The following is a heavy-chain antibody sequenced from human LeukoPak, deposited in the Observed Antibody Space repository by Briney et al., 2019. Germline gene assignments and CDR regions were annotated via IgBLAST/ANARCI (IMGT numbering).Heavy chain of an antibody. Sequence: GVLRLSCAASGFTVSSNYMSWVRQAPGKGLEWVSVIYSGGSTYYADSVKGRFTISRDNSKNTLYLQMNSLRAEDTAVYYCARPESGSYGTFDYWGQGTLVTVSS. V-gene: IGHV3-66*04. CDR1: GFTVSSNY. D-gene: IGHD1-26*01. J-gene: IGHJ4*02. CDR3: ARPESGSYGTFDY. CDR2: IYSGGST.